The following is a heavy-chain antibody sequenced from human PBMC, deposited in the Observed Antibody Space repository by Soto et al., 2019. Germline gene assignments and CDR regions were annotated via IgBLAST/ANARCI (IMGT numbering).Heavy chain of an antibody. Sequence: QVQLQESCPGLVKPSDTLSLTGTVSVGSISSYYWSWIRQPAGKGLEWIGRIYTSGSTNYNPYLKSRFPTSVETTKNQFSLKLSSVTAADTAVYYCAREKGSGAANWFPPWGQGTLVTVSS. CDR3: AREKGSGAANWFPP. D-gene: IGHD1-26*01. CDR1: VGSISSYY. V-gene: IGHV4-4*07. J-gene: IGHJ5*02. CDR2: IYTSGST.